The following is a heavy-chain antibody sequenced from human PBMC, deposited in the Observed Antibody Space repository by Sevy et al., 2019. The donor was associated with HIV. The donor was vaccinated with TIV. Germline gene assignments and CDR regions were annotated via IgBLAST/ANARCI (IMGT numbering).Heavy chain of an antibody. J-gene: IGHJ3*02. CDR2: ISYSGSA. CDR1: GGSISSYY. V-gene: IGHV4-59*01. D-gene: IGHD3-22*01. Sequence: SETLSLTCTASGGSISSYYWSWIGQAPGKGLECIGSISYSGSANYNPPLKSRVTISVDTSKNQFSLKLRSVTAADTAVYYCARSTNYFDSSGYAFDMWGQGSMVTVSS. CDR3: ARSTNYFDSSGYAFDM.